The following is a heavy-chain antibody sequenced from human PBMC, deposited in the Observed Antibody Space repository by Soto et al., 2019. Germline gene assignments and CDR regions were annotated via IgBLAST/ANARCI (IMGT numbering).Heavy chain of an antibody. CDR1: GYTLTELS. Sequence: ASVKVSCKVSGYTLTELSMHWVLQAPGKGLEWMGGFDPEDGETIYAQKFQGRVTMTEDTSTDTAYMELSSLRSEDTAVYYCATAEWLVDAFDIWGQGTMVTVSS. D-gene: IGHD6-19*01. CDR3: ATAEWLVDAFDI. CDR2: FDPEDGET. J-gene: IGHJ3*02. V-gene: IGHV1-24*01.